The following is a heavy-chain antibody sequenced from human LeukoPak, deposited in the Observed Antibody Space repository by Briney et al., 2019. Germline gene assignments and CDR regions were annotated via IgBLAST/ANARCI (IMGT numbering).Heavy chain of an antibody. J-gene: IGHJ4*02. Sequence: SVKVSCKASGGTFSSYAISWVRQAPGQGLEWMVGIIPIFGTANYAQKFQGRVTITTDESTSTAYMELSSLRSEDTGVYYCARNTNSGSYYVLDYWGQGTLVTVSS. CDR1: GGTFSSYA. V-gene: IGHV1-69*05. CDR2: IIPIFGTA. CDR3: ARNTNSGSYYVLDY. D-gene: IGHD1-26*01.